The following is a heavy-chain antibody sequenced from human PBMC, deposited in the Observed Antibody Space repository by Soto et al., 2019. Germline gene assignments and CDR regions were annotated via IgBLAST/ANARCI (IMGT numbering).Heavy chain of an antibody. CDR2: IKSKTDGGTT. Sequence: EVQLVESGGGLVKPGGSLRLSCAASGFTFSNAWMRWVRKAPGKGLEWVGRIKSKTDGGTTDYAAPVKGRFTISRDDSTNTLDLQMNSLKTEDTAVYYCTTDLLLWFGELSTDYWGQGTLVTVSS. J-gene: IGHJ4*02. D-gene: IGHD3-10*01. V-gene: IGHV3-15*01. CDR3: TTDLLLWFGELSTDY. CDR1: GFTFSNAW.